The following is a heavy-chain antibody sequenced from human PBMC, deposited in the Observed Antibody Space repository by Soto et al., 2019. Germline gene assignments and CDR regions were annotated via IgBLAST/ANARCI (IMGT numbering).Heavy chain of an antibody. CDR1: GHSFRGYW. J-gene: IGHJ4*02. CDR3: VRDMQVWRLGS. D-gene: IGHD2-2*01. Sequence: AGPLRLACKGSGHSFRGYWMHWVRQAPGKGLVWVSRINTDGSVAMYVDSVKGRFTISRDNAKNTLYLHMNSLRAEDTAVYYCVRDMQVWRLGSWGQGTLVTVSS. V-gene: IGHV3-74*03. CDR2: INTDGSVA.